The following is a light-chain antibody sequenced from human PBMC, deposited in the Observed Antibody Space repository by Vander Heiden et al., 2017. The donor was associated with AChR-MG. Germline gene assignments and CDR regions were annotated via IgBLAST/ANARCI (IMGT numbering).Light chain of an antibody. CDR3: MQGIDLPLT. CDR1: QNPLHPDGKTF. J-gene: IGKJ5*01. CDR2: EVS. Sequence: DVVMIQSPLSLSVTPGQPASISCKSSQNPLHPDGKTFLYWFLQKPGQSPHLLIYEVSRRFSGVPDRFSGTGSGTDFTLKISRVEAEDVGIYYCMQGIDLPLTFGQGTRLEIK. V-gene: IGKV2-29*02.